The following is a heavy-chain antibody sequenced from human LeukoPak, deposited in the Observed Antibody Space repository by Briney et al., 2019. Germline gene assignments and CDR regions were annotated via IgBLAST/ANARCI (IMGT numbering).Heavy chain of an antibody. CDR2: ISGSGGST. CDR1: GFTFSSYA. D-gene: IGHD1-26*01. Sequence: QPGGSLRLSCAASGFTFSSYAMSWVRQAPGKGLEWVSAISGSGGSTYYADSVKGRFSISRDNSKNTLYLQMNSLRAEDTAVYYCAKVLVGATIPLFDYWGQGTLVTVSS. J-gene: IGHJ4*02. CDR3: AKVLVGATIPLFDY. V-gene: IGHV3-23*01.